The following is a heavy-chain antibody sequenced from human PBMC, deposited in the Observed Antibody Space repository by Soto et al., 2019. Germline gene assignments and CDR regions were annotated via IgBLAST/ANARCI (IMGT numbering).Heavy chain of an antibody. V-gene: IGHV3-30*18. CDR1: GFTFSSYG. CDR3: AKGGFSMVRPYNWFDP. J-gene: IGHJ5*02. CDR2: ISYDGSNK. Sequence: PGGSLRLSCAASGFTFSSYGMHWVRQAPGKGLEWVAVISYDGSNKYYADSVKGRFTISRDNSKNTLYLQMNSLRAEDTAVYYCAKGGFSMVRPYNWFDPWGQGTLVTVSS. D-gene: IGHD3-10*01.